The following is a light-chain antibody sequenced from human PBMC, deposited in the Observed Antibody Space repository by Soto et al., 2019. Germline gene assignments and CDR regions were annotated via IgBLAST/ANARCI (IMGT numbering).Light chain of an antibody. CDR1: QSVSSNY. Sequence: IVLTQSPGTLSLSPGERATLSCRASQSVSSNYLAWYQQRPGQAPRLLIYGTSSRATGIPDRFSGSGSGTDFTLTISILEPEDFAVYYCQQSGNTFGQGTRLEIK. V-gene: IGKV3-20*01. CDR2: GTS. J-gene: IGKJ5*01. CDR3: QQSGNT.